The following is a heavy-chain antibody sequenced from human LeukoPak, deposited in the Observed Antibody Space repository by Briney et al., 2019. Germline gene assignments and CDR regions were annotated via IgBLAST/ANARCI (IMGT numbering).Heavy chain of an antibody. CDR2: ISYDGSNK. CDR3: ARTLTAAGHFDY. J-gene: IGHJ4*02. CDR1: GFTFSSYG. Sequence: GGSLRLSCAASGFTFSSYGMHWVRQAPGKGLEWVAVISYDGSNKYYADSVKGRFTISRDNSKNTLYLQMNSLRAEDTAVYHCARTLTAAGHFDYWGQGTLVTVSS. V-gene: IGHV3-30*03. D-gene: IGHD6-13*01.